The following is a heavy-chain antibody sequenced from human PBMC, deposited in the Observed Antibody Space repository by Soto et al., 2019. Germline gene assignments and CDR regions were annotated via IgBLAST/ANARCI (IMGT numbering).Heavy chain of an antibody. CDR2: SFHSGST. D-gene: IGHD4-17*01. Sequence: QVQLQESGPGLVKPSETLSLTCTVSGGSISGGIYYWSWVRQSPGKGLEWIGYSFHSGSTFYNPSLGSRVTISVDTSKNQFSLRLSSVTAADTAVYYCAREIIPLTTDWYFDLWGRGTLVTVSS. CDR1: GGSISGGIYY. J-gene: IGHJ2*01. CDR3: AREIIPLTTDWYFDL. V-gene: IGHV4-30-4*01.